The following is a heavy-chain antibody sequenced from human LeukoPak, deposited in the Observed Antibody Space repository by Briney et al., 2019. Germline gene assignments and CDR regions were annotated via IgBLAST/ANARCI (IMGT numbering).Heavy chain of an antibody. CDR1: GGSISSYY. J-gene: IGHJ4*02. Sequence: SETLSLTCTVSGGSISSYYWSWIRQPPGKGLEWIGYIYYSGSTNYNPSLKSRVTISVDTSKNQFSLKLSSVTAADTAVYYCASGGGSRTAYFDYWGQGTLVTVSS. D-gene: IGHD2-15*01. CDR2: IYYSGST. CDR3: ASGGGSRTAYFDY. V-gene: IGHV4-59*08.